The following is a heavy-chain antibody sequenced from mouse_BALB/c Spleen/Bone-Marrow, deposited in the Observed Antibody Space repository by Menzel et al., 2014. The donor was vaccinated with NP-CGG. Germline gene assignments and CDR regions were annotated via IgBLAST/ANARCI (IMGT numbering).Heavy chain of an antibody. Sequence: EVQLQQSGAELVKPGASVKLSCTASGFNIKDTYMHWVKQRPEQGLEWIGRIDPANGNTKYDPKFQGKATITADTSSNTAYLQLSSLTSEDAAVYYCAKYGGLRYAMDYWGQATSATVSS. CDR2: IDPANGNT. D-gene: IGHD2-4*01. CDR1: GFNIKDTY. J-gene: IGHJ4*01. CDR3: AKYGGLRYAMDY. V-gene: IGHV14-3*02.